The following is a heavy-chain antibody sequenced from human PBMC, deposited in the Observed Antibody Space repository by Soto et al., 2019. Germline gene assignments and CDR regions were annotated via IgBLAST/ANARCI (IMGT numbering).Heavy chain of an antibody. Sequence: GASVKVSCKASGGTFSSYAISWVRQAPGQGLEWMGGIIPIFGTANYAQKFQGRVTITADESTSTAYMELSSLRSEDTAVYYCATASSYYDSSGSWPRGWFDPWGQGTLVTVSS. V-gene: IGHV1-69*13. CDR3: ATASSYYDSSGSWPRGWFDP. D-gene: IGHD3-22*01. CDR2: IIPIFGTA. J-gene: IGHJ5*02. CDR1: GGTFSSYA.